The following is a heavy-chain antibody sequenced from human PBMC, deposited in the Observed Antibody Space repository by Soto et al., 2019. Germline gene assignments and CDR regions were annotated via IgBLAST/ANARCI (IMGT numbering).Heavy chain of an antibody. J-gene: IGHJ6*02. CDR2: MNSDGSII. Sequence: PGGSLRLSCVASGFTFGSDWMHWVRQGPGRGLVWVSRMNSDGSIINYADSVKGRFTVSRDNAKNTLYLQMNSLRVEDTALYYCVRGWSDVWGQGTTVTVSS. D-gene: IGHD2-15*01. CDR1: GFTFGSDW. V-gene: IGHV3-74*01. CDR3: VRGWSDV.